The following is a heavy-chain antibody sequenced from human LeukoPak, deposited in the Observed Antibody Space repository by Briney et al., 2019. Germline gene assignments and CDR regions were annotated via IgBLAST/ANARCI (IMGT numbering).Heavy chain of an antibody. J-gene: IGHJ4*02. Sequence: SGTLSLTCTVSGGSITSSNWWSWVPQPPGKGLEWIGEIYHSGSTNYQPSLKSRVTMSVDKSKDQFSLKLSSVTAADTAVYYCVKRGNVANFDSWGQGILVTVSS. CDR3: VKRGNVANFDS. CDR2: IYHSGST. CDR1: GGSITSSNW. V-gene: IGHV4-4*02. D-gene: IGHD5-12*01.